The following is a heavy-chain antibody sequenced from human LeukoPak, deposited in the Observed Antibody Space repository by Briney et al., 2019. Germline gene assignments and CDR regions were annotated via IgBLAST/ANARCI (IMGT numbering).Heavy chain of an antibody. CDR1: GFASGSYG. Sequence: GGSLRLSCAGSGFASGSYGMSWVRQAPGRGLEWISGISSSGDTTYYADSVKGRFTISRDNSKNTLYLQMNSLRAEDTAVYYCAKDLSRYYDSSGYYLGGAFDIWGQGTMVTVSS. V-gene: IGHV3-23*01. D-gene: IGHD3-22*01. CDR2: ISSSGDTT. J-gene: IGHJ3*02. CDR3: AKDLSRYYDSSGYYLGGAFDI.